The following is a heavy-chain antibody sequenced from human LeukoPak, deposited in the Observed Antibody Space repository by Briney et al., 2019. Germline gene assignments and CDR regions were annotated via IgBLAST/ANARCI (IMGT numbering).Heavy chain of an antibody. V-gene: IGHV3-30*18. CDR1: GFTFSSYG. CDR2: ISYDGSKK. Sequence: PGGSLRLSCAASGFTFSSYGMHWVRQAPGKGLEWVAVISYDGSKKDYADSVRGRFTISRDTSKNTLYLQMSGLRAEDTAVYYCAKDRIEVTTPKAYFDYWGQGTLVTVSS. J-gene: IGHJ4*02. CDR3: AKDRIEVTTPKAYFDY. D-gene: IGHD6-19*01.